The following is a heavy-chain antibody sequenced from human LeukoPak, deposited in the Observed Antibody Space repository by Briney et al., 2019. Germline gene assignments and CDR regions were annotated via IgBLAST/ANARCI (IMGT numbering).Heavy chain of an antibody. CDR1: GLXFSGYW. D-gene: IGHD1-7*01. V-gene: IGHV3-74*01. J-gene: IGHJ4*02. CDR3: ARSGMTGTTGGFDY. CDR2: INSDGSST. Sequence: PGGSLRLSCAAPGLXFSGYWMNWVRQAPGKGLVWVSRINSDGSSTTYADSVKGRLTISRDNAKNTLYLQMNSLRAEDTAVYYCARSGMTGTTGGFDYWSQGTLVTVSS.